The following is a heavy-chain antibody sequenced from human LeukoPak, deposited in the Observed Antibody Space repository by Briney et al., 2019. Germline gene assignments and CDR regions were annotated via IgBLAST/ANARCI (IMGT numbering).Heavy chain of an antibody. D-gene: IGHD2-2*01. V-gene: IGHV4-4*07. CDR2: IYTSGST. CDR1: GGSISSYY. Sequence: SETLSLTCTVSGGSISSYYWSWIRQPAGKGLEWIGRIYTSGSTNYNPSLKSRVTISVDKSKNQFSLKLSSVTAADTAVYYCEREILSFVVVTLGWFDPWGQGTLVTVSS. CDR3: EREILSFVVVTLGWFDP. J-gene: IGHJ5*02.